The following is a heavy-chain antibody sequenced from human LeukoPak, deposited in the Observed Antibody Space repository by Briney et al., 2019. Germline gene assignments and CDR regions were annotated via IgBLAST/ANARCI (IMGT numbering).Heavy chain of an antibody. J-gene: IGHJ4*02. D-gene: IGHD6-13*01. CDR3: TTKSASAAKANFDY. CDR2: IKSKTDGGTT. V-gene: IGHV3-15*01. Sequence: GGSLRLSCAASGFTFSNAWMSWVRQAPGKGLEWVGRIKSKTDGGTTDYAAPVKGRFTISRDDSKNTPYLQMNSLKTEDTAVYYCTTKSASAAKANFDYWGQGTLVTVSS. CDR1: GFTFSNAW.